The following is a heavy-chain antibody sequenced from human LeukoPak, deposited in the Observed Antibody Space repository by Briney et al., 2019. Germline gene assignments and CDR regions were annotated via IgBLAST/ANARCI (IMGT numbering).Heavy chain of an antibody. V-gene: IGHV3-30*04. CDR3: ARGGTPYCSSTSCYAYFDY. D-gene: IGHD2-2*01. Sequence: GRSLRLSCAASGFTFSNYAMHWVRQAPDKGLEWVAVVSYDGSNKYYADSVKGRFTISRDNSKNTLYLQMNSLRAEDTAVYYCARGGTPYCSSTSCYAYFDYWGQGTLVTVSS. J-gene: IGHJ4*02. CDR2: VSYDGSNK. CDR1: GFTFSNYA.